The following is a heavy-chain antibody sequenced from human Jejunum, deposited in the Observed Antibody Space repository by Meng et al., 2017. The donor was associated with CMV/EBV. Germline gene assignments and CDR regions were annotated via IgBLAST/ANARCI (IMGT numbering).Heavy chain of an antibody. V-gene: IGHV1-18*01. CDR2: ISGYNGKA. CDR1: TDG. J-gene: IGHJ6*02. D-gene: IGHD4-17*01. Sequence: TDGINWGRQAPGQGLEWMGWISGYNGKAKYVQKFQGRVTMTTDTSTSTAYMELRSLRSDDTAVYYCARLYGDYNNNYYYGMDVWGQGTTVTVSS. CDR3: ARLYGDYNNNYYYGMDV.